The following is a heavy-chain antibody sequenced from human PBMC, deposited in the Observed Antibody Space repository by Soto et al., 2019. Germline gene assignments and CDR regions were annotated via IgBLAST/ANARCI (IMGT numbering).Heavy chain of an antibody. D-gene: IGHD2-21*02. Sequence: QAQLQQWGTGLLKPSETLSLTCAVYGGSLSGNYWGWIRQPPGKGLEWIGETHHSGSTAYNPSLKSRVTVSVDTSRNQFSLKLYSVTAADTAVYYCARTTAAIHLNYWSQGTLVTVSS. CDR1: GGSLSGNY. CDR3: ARTTAAIHLNY. J-gene: IGHJ4*02. V-gene: IGHV4-34*01. CDR2: THHSGST.